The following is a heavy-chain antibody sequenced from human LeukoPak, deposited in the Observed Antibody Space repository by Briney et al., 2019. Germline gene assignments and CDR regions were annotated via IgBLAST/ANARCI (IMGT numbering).Heavy chain of an antibody. CDR3: ARGSTPGVTRYRRSYYYYYMDV. CDR2: INHSGST. V-gene: IGHV4-34*01. D-gene: IGHD4-23*01. Sequence: TSETLSLTCAVYGGSFSGYYWSWIRQPPGKGLEWIGEINHSGSTNYNPSLKSRVTISVDTSKNQFSLKLSSVTAADTAVYYCARGSTPGVTRYRRSYYYYYMDVWGKGTTVTVSS. CDR1: GGSFSGYY. J-gene: IGHJ6*03.